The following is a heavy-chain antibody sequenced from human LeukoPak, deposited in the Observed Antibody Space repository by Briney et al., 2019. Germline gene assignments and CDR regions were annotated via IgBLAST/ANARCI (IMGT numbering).Heavy chain of an antibody. Sequence: PMASVKVSCKASGGTFSSYAISWVRQAPGQGLEWMGRIIPIFGTANYAQKFQGRVTITTDESTSTAYMELSSLRSEDTAVYYCARDPAYYDSSGYYYPSWFDPWGQGTLVTVPS. CDR3: ARDPAYYDSSGYYYPSWFDP. D-gene: IGHD3-22*01. CDR2: IIPIFGTA. J-gene: IGHJ5*02. CDR1: GGTFSSYA. V-gene: IGHV1-69*05.